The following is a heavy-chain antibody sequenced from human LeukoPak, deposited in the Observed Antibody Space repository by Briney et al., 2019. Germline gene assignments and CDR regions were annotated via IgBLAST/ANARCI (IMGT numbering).Heavy chain of an antibody. Sequence: SQTLSLTCDVSGGSISSGGYSWNWIRQYPGKGLEWIGYMYSSGSTSYNPSLKSRVSMSVDTSKNQFSLRLSSVTAADTAVYYCATIRDTAHRYWYFDLWGRGTLVIVSS. CDR2: MYSSGST. V-gene: IGHV4-61*08. CDR3: ATIRDTAHRYWYFDL. J-gene: IGHJ2*01. CDR1: GGSISSGGYS. D-gene: IGHD5-18*01.